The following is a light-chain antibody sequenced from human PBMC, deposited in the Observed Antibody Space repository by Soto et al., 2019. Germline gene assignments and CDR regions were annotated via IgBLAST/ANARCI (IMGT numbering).Light chain of an antibody. Sequence: QSALTQPASVSGSPGQSITISCTGTSSDVGSYNFVSWFQQHPGKVPKLIIYEGTERPSGVSNRFSASKSGNTASLTISGIQPEDEADYYCCSYAGPSTIFGGGTKLTVL. V-gene: IGLV2-23*01. J-gene: IGLJ2*01. CDR1: SSDVGSYNF. CDR3: CSYAGPSTI. CDR2: EGT.